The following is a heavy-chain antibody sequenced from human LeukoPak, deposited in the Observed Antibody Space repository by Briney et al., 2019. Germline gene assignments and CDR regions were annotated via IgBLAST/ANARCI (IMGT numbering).Heavy chain of an antibody. CDR1: GYSISSGYY. J-gene: IGHJ3*02. CDR3: ARALSGYPQDAFDI. CDR2: IYHSGST. V-gene: IGHV4-38-2*02. Sequence: SETLSLTCTVSGYSISSGYYWGWIRQPPGKGLEWIGSIYHSGSTYYNPSLKSRVTISVDTSKNQFSLKLSSVTAADTAVYYCARALSGYPQDAFDIWGQGTMVTVSS. D-gene: IGHD3-22*01.